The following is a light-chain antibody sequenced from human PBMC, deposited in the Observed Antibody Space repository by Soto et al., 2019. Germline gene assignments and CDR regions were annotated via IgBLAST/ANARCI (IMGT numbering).Light chain of an antibody. Sequence: DIQMTQSPSTLSASVGDRVTITCRASQSISSWLAWYQQKPGKAPKLLIYDASSLESGVPSRFSGSGSLTEFTLSISCLQPDDFATYYCQQYNSYSPETFGQGTKVDIK. CDR3: QQYNSYSPET. V-gene: IGKV1-5*01. CDR1: QSISSW. J-gene: IGKJ1*01. CDR2: DAS.